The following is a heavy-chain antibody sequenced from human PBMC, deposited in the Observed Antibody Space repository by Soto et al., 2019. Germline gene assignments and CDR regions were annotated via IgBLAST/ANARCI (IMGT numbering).Heavy chain of an antibody. D-gene: IGHD3-10*01. CDR2: IIPIFGTA. CDR1: GGTFSSYA. J-gene: IGHJ6*02. V-gene: IGHV1-69*13. Sequence: SVKVSCKASGGTFSSYAISWVRQAPGQGLEWMGGIIPIFGTANYAQKFQGRVTITADESTSTAYMELSSLRSEDTAVYYCARGILWFGVLVGMDVWGQGTTFTVSS. CDR3: ARGILWFGVLVGMDV.